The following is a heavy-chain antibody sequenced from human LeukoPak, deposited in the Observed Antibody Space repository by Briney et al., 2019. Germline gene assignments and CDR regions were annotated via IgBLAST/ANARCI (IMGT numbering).Heavy chain of an antibody. CDR2: INHSGST. CDR3: ARGRSMITFGGVIVPYYFDY. Sequence: SETLSLTCAVYGGSFSGYYWSWIRQPPGKGLEWIGEINHSGSTNYNPSLKSRVTISVDTSKNQFSLKLSSVTAADTAVYYCARGRSMITFGGVIVPYYFDYWGQGTLVTVSS. D-gene: IGHD3-16*02. J-gene: IGHJ4*02. V-gene: IGHV4-34*01. CDR1: GGSFSGYY.